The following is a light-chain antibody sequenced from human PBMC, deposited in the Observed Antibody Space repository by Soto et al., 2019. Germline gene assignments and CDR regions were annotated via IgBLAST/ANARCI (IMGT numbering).Light chain of an antibody. Sequence: QSALTQPASVSGSPGQSITISCGGTSSDVGAYNYISWYQQHPGKAPKLMIYEVSNRPSGVSTRFSGSKSGNTASLTISGLQAEDEGDYYCSTYINSITFVIFGGGTKLTVL. CDR2: EVS. CDR1: SSDVGAYNY. CDR3: STYINSITFVI. V-gene: IGLV2-14*01. J-gene: IGLJ2*01.